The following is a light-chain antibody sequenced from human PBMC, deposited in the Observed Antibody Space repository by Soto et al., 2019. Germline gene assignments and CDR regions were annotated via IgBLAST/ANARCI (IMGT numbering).Light chain of an antibody. CDR1: SSNIGSNT. CDR3: QSYDSSLSGSV. CDR2: ANT. V-gene: IGLV1-44*01. Sequence: SVLTQPPSASGTPGQRVTISCSGSSSNIGSNTVNWYQQLPGTAPKLLIRANTHRPSGVPDRFSASKSGTSASLAITGLQADDEADYYCQSYDSSLSGSVFGGGTKLTVL. J-gene: IGLJ3*02.